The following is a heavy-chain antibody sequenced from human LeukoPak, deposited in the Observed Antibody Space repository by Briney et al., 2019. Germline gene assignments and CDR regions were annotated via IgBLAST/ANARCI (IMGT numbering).Heavy chain of an antibody. CDR3: ARDSMHSSGWSKVDY. J-gene: IGHJ4*02. V-gene: IGHV4-39*07. D-gene: IGHD6-19*01. CDR1: GGSVSSSGHF. Sequence: PSETLSLTCTVSGGSVSSSGHFWNWVRQPPGKGLEWIGEIYHSGSTNYNPSLKSRVTISVDKSKNQFSLKLSSVTAADTAVYYCARDSMHSSGWSKVDYWGQGTLVTVSS. CDR2: IYHSGST.